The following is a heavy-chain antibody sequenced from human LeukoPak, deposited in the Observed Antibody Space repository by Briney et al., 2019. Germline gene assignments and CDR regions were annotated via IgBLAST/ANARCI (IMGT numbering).Heavy chain of an antibody. CDR3: ARYPAAGFWFDP. CDR2: MYYSGNT. Sequence: PSETLSLTCTVSGGSISSYYWSWIRQPPGKGLEWIGYMYYSGNTKYNPSLKSRVTISIDTSKNQFSLKLISVTAADTAVYYCARYPAAGFWFDPWGQGTLVTVSS. D-gene: IGHD6-13*01. J-gene: IGHJ5*02. V-gene: IGHV4-59*01. CDR1: GGSISSYY.